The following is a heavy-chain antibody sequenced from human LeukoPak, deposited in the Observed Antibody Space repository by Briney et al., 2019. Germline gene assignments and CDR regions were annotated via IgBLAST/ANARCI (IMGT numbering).Heavy chain of an antibody. J-gene: IGHJ5*02. D-gene: IGHD2-21*02. Sequence: ASVKVSCKASGYTFTSYYMHWVRQAPGQGLEWMGIINPSGGSTSYAQKFQGRVTMTRDTSTSTVYMELSSLRSEDTAVYYCARDGSGCGGDCFGWLDPWGQGTLVTVSS. CDR3: ARDGSGCGGDCFGWLDP. CDR2: INPSGGST. CDR1: GYTFTSYY. V-gene: IGHV1-46*01.